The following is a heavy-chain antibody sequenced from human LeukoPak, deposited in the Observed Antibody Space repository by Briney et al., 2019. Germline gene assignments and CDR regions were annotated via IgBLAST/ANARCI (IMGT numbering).Heavy chain of an antibody. CDR1: GFTFSSYG. J-gene: IGHJ3*02. Sequence: GRSLRLSCAASGFTFSSYGLHWVRQAPGKGLEWVAVMWYDGSNKYYADSVKGRFTISRDNSKNTLYLQMNSLRAEDTAVYYCAREVVVIIKDAFDIWGQGTMVTVSS. D-gene: IGHD3-22*01. V-gene: IGHV3-33*01. CDR2: MWYDGSNK. CDR3: AREVVVIIKDAFDI.